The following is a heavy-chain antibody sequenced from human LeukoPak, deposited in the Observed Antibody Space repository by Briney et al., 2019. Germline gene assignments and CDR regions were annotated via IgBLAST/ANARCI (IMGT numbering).Heavy chain of an antibody. V-gene: IGHV4-39*01. CDR1: GGSISSSSYY. CDR3: ARYTVTTWAFDY. Sequence: SETLSLTCTVSGGSISSSSYYWGWIRQPPGKGLEWIGSIYYSGSTYYNPSLKSRVTISVDTSKNQFSLKLGSVTAADTAVYYCARYTVTTWAFDYWGQGTLVTVSS. D-gene: IGHD4-17*01. J-gene: IGHJ4*02. CDR2: IYYSGST.